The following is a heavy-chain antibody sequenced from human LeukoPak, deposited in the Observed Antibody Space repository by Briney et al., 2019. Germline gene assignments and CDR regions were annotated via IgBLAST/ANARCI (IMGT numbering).Heavy chain of an antibody. D-gene: IGHD5-12*01. V-gene: IGHV4-59*01. J-gene: IGHJ4*02. CDR3: ARGLLNSGLHPFDY. CDR1: GGSISSYY. Sequence: PSETLSLTCTVSGGSISSYYWSWLRRPPGKGLEWIGYIYYSGSTNYNPSLKSRVTISVDTSKNQFSLKLSSVTAADTAVYYCARGLLNSGLHPFDYWGQGTLVTVSS. CDR2: IYYSGST.